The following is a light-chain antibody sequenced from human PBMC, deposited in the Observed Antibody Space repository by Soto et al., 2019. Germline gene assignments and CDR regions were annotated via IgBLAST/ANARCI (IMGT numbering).Light chain of an antibody. Sequence: DIQMTQSPSSLSVSLEDRVIITCRASQSISNHLNWYQQKPGKAPKLLIFAASSLQSGVPSRFSGSRYGPDFTLTISSLQTEDFATYYCQQSYSSPPTFGQGTKVDIK. J-gene: IGKJ1*01. CDR3: QQSYSSPPT. CDR1: QSISNH. V-gene: IGKV1-39*01. CDR2: AAS.